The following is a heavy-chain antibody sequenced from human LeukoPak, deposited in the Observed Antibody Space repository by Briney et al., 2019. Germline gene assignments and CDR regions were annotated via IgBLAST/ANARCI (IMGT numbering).Heavy chain of an antibody. Sequence: GGSLRLSCAASGLTVSTNYMSWVRQAPGKGLEWVSAISGSGGSTYYADSVKGRFTISRDNSKNTLYLQMNSLRAEDTAVYYCAKDRVSSGWYKTNWFDPWGQGTLVTVSS. CDR3: AKDRVSSGWYKTNWFDP. CDR1: GLTVSTNY. CDR2: ISGSGGST. V-gene: IGHV3-23*01. J-gene: IGHJ5*02. D-gene: IGHD6-19*01.